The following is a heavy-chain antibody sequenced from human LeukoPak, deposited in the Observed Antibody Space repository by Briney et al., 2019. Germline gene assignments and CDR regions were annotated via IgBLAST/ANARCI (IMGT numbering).Heavy chain of an antibody. V-gene: IGHV3-30*18. D-gene: IGHD3-10*01. CDR1: GFTFSSYG. Sequence: GGSLRLSCAASGFTFSSYGMHWVRQAPGKGLEWVAVISYDGSNKYYADSVKGRFTISRDNSKNTLYLQMNSLRAEDTAVYYCAKGMVRGVTPTSDYWGQGTLVTVSS. J-gene: IGHJ4*02. CDR2: ISYDGSNK. CDR3: AKGMVRGVTPTSDY.